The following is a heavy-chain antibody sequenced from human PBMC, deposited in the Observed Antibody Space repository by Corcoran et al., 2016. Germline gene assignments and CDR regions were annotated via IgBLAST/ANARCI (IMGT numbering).Heavy chain of an antibody. CDR3: ARGGGCGSGRFRAFGF. Sequence: EVQLVESGGGLVQPGGSLRLSCAASGFAFSTYWMHWVRQVPGKGLMWVSRITGDGSDTTYADSVKGRFTISRDNAENTLYLQMDSLRAEDTAVYYCARGGGCGSGRFRAFGFWGQGTMVTVSS. D-gene: IGHD6-25*01. V-gene: IGHV3-74*03. J-gene: IGHJ3*01. CDR1: GFAFSTYW. CDR2: ITGDGSDT.